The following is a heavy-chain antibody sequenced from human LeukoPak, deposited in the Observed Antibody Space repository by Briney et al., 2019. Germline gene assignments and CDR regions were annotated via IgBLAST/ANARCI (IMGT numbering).Heavy chain of an antibody. D-gene: IGHD3-16*01. Sequence: SETLFLTCTVSGGSINNYYWSWIRQPPGKGLEWIGYIFYSGNTNYNPSLRSRVTILVDTSQNQFSLRLSSVTAADTAMYYCARHDGGWLPLDYWGQGTLVTVSS. CDR2: IFYSGNT. J-gene: IGHJ4*02. CDR1: GGSINNYY. CDR3: ARHDGGWLPLDY. V-gene: IGHV4-59*08.